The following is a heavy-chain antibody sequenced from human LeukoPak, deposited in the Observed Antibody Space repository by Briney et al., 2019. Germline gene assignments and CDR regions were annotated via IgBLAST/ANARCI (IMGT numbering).Heavy chain of an antibody. CDR3: AKSRYCSSTSCSHDAFDI. V-gene: IGHV3-23*01. CDR2: ISGSGGST. J-gene: IGHJ3*02. D-gene: IGHD2-2*01. CDR1: GFTFSGYA. Sequence: RGSLRLSCAASGFTFSGYAMSWVRQAPGKGLEWVSAISGSGGSTYYADSVKGRFTISRDNSKNTLYLQMNSLRAEDTAVYYCAKSRYCSSTSCSHDAFDIWGQGTMVTVSS.